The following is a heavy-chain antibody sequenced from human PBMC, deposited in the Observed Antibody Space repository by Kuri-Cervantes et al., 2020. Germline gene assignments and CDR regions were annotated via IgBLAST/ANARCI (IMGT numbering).Heavy chain of an antibody. CDR1: GGSISSSSYY. CDR2: IYYSGST. Sequence: SETLSLTCTVSGGSISSSSYYWGWIRQPPGKGLEWIGSIYYSGSTYYNTSLKSRVTISVDTSKNQFSLKLSSVTAADTAVYYCARGQWADITMVRGVIIRGYYFDYWGQGTLVTVSS. V-gene: IGHV4-39*01. CDR3: ARGQWADITMVRGVIIRGYYFDY. J-gene: IGHJ4*02. D-gene: IGHD3-10*01.